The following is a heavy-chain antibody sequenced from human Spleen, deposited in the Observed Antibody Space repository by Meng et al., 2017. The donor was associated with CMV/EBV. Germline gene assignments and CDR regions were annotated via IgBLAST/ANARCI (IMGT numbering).Heavy chain of an antibody. V-gene: IGHV1-2*04. Sequence: QVQLVQSGAEVKQPGASVKVSCKASGYTFSDYGINWVRQAPGQGLEWMGWINPNSGGTDFAQKLHGWVTMTRDTSMNTAYMDLSRLTFDDTAVYYCARDRGIRNWFDPWGQGTLVTVSS. D-gene: IGHD1-26*01. CDR3: ARDRGIRNWFDP. J-gene: IGHJ5*02. CDR1: GYTFSDYG. CDR2: INPNSGGT.